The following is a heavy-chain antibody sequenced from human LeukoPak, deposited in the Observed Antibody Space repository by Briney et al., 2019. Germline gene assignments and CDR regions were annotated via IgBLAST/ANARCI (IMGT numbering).Heavy chain of an antibody. CDR1: GYTFTGYY. J-gene: IGHJ5*02. D-gene: IGHD2-2*02. V-gene: IGHV1-2*02. CDR2: INPNSGGT. Sequence: ASVKVSCKASGYTFTGYYMHWVRQAPGQGLEWMGWINPNSGGTNYAQKFQGRVTMTRDTSISTAYMELSRLRSDDTAVYYCAREGCSSTSCYTGGFDPWGQGTLVTVSS. CDR3: AREGCSSTSCYTGGFDP.